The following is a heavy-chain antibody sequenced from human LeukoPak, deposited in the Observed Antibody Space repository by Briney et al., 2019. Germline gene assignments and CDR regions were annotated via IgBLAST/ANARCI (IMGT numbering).Heavy chain of an antibody. Sequence: GGSLRLSCVASGFTVSSNYMTWVRQAPGKGLEWVSVIYSDGRTYYADSVKGRFTMSRHNSQNTLFLQMNSLRPEDTALYYCARTPLHPTSSLFDCWGQGTLVTVSS. CDR3: ARTPLHPTSSLFDC. CDR2: IYSDGRT. V-gene: IGHV3-53*04. J-gene: IGHJ4*02. D-gene: IGHD2-2*01. CDR1: GFTVSSNY.